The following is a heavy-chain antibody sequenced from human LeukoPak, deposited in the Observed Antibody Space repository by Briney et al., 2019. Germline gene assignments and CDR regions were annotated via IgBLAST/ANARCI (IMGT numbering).Heavy chain of an antibody. CDR1: GGSISSYY. V-gene: IGHV4-59*01. Sequence: PSETLSLTCTVSGGSISSYYWSWIRQPPGKGLEWIGYIYYSGSTNYNPSLKSRVTISVDTSKNQFSLKLSSVTAADTAVYYCARHTTVMVRGVGFDPWGQGTLVTVSS. CDR3: ARHTTVMVRGVGFDP. CDR2: IYYSGST. J-gene: IGHJ5*02. D-gene: IGHD3-10*01.